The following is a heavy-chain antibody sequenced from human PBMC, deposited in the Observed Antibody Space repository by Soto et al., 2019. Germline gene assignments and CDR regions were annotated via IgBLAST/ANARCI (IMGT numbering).Heavy chain of an antibody. Sequence: EVQLLESGGDLVQPGGSLRLSCVASGITFGSRAMSWVRQAPGKGLEWVSVISGRGGSTYYADSVKGRFTISRDNSKNTLYLQMNSLRAEDTAVYYCAKVRDSSGFDAFDMWGQGTMVTVSS. CDR3: AKVRDSSGFDAFDM. CDR2: ISGRGGST. V-gene: IGHV3-23*01. J-gene: IGHJ3*02. CDR1: GITFGSRA. D-gene: IGHD3-22*01.